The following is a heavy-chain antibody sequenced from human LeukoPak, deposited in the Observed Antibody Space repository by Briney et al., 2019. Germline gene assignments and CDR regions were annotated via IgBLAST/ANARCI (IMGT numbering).Heavy chain of an antibody. CDR1: GGTFNSYA. CDR2: IIPIFDIS. D-gene: IGHD2-2*01. J-gene: IGHJ3*02. V-gene: IGHV1-69*10. Sequence: SVKVSCKPSGGTFNSYAISWVRQAPGQGLEWMGGIIPIFDISNHAQKFQGRISITADRFTTTAYLELSSLRSEDTAVYYCARELVAASIPHKHGAFNIWGQGTMVTVSS. CDR3: ARELVAASIPHKHGAFNI.